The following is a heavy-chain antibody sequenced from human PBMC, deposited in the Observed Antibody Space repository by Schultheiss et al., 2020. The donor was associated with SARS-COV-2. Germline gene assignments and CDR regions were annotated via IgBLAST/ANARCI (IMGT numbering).Heavy chain of an antibody. D-gene: IGHD3-16*01. CDR1: GFTFSSYS. Sequence: GGSLRLSCAASGFTFSSYSMNWVRQAPGKGLEWVSSISSSSTYIYYADSVKGRFTISRDNAKNSLYLQMNSLRAEDTAVYYCARGFWGAFDPWGQGTLVTVSS. CDR2: ISSSSTYI. CDR3: ARGFWGAFDP. J-gene: IGHJ5*02. V-gene: IGHV3-21*01.